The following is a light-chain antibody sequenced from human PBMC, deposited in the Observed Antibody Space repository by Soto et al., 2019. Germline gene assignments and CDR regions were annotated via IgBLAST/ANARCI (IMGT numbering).Light chain of an antibody. V-gene: IGLV2-8*01. CDR2: EVT. J-gene: IGLJ3*02. Sequence: QSALTQPPSASGSPGQSVTISCTGTSSDVGAYNYVSWYLQHAGKAPKLVIYEVTKRPSGVPDRFSGSKSANTASLTVSGLQAEDEADYYCSSFASSNTWVFGGGTKLTVL. CDR3: SSFASSNTWV. CDR1: SSDVGAYNY.